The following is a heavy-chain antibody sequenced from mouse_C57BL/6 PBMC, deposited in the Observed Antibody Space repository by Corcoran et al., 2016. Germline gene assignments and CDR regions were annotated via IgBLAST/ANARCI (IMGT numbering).Heavy chain of an antibody. CDR1: GYSFTSYY. V-gene: IGHV1-66*01. Sequence: QVQLQQSGPELVKPGASVKISCKASGYSFTSYYIHWVKQRPGQGLEWIGWIYPGSGNTKYNEKFKGKATLTADTSSSTAYMQLSSLTSEDSAVYYCARRYEDWYYYAMDYWGQGTSVTVSS. J-gene: IGHJ4*01. CDR3: ARRYEDWYYYAMDY. D-gene: IGHD1-1*01. CDR2: IYPGSGNT.